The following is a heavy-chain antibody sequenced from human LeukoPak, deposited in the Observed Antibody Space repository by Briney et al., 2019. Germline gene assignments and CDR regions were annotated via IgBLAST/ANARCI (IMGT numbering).Heavy chain of an antibody. Sequence: ASVKVSCKASGYTFTSYGISWVRQAPGQGLEWMGIINPSGGSTSYAQKFQGRVTMTRGMSTSTVYMELSSLRSEDTAVYYCARDPYSSSPIYYYYYMDVWGKGTTVTVSS. D-gene: IGHD6-13*01. V-gene: IGHV1-46*01. J-gene: IGHJ6*03. CDR1: GYTFTSYG. CDR2: INPSGGST. CDR3: ARDPYSSSPIYYYYYMDV.